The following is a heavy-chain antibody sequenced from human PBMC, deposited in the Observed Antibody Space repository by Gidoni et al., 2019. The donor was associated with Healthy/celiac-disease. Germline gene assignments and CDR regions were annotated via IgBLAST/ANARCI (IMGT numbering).Heavy chain of an antibody. CDR3: AREGTAGDYSVMIAMGAFDI. D-gene: IGHD2-21*01. J-gene: IGHJ3*02. Sequence: QVQLVQSGAEVKKPGASVKVSCKASGYTFTGYYMHWVRQAPGQGLEWMGWINPNSGDTSISTAYMELSRLRSDDTAVYYCAREGTAGDYSVMIAMGAFDIWGQGTMVTVSS. CDR2: INPNSG. CDR1: GYTFTGYY. V-gene: IGHV1-2*02.